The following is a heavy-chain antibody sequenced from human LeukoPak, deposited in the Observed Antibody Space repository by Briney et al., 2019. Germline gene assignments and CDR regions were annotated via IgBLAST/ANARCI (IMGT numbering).Heavy chain of an antibody. J-gene: IGHJ4*02. CDR1: GGSISSYY. CDR2: IYDSGST. V-gene: IGHV4-59*01. Sequence: PSETLSLTCTVSGGSISSYYWSWIRQPPGKGLEWIEYIYDSGSTNYNPSLKSRVTISIDTSKNQFSLKLSPVTAADTAVYYCARDVPGSSWYDYWGQGTLVTVSS. CDR3: ARDVPGSSWYDY. D-gene: IGHD6-13*01.